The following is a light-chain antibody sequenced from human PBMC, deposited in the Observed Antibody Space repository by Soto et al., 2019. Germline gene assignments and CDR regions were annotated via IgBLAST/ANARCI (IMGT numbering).Light chain of an antibody. V-gene: IGLV2-8*01. CDR1: SSDVGRYNF. J-gene: IGLJ1*01. CDR2: EVT. Sequence: QSALTQPPSASGSPGQSVTISCTGTSSDVGRYNFVSWYQQHPGKAPKLLIYEVTKRPSGVPDRFSGSKSGNAASLTVSGLQAEDEADYFCSSYTGSRDPYVFGTGTKLTGL. CDR3: SSYTGSRDPYV.